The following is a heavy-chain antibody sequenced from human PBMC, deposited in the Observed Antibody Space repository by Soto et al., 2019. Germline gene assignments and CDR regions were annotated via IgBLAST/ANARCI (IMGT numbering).Heavy chain of an antibody. Sequence: QVQLVQSGAEVKKPGASVKVSCKASGYTFTSYGISWVRQAPGQGLEWMGWISAYNGNTNYAQKLQGRVNMTTDTSTSEGYMELRSLRSDDTAVYYCAVKMFENSSGSKVDYWGQGTLVTVSS. D-gene: IGHD3-22*01. CDR2: ISAYNGNT. V-gene: IGHV1-18*01. CDR3: AVKMFENSSGSKVDY. J-gene: IGHJ4*02. CDR1: GYTFTSYG.